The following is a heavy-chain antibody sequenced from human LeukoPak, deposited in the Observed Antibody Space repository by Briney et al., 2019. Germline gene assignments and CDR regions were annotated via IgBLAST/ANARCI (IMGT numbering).Heavy chain of an antibody. J-gene: IGHJ4*02. CDR3: GRDLGGRSGY. Sequence: GGSLRLSCAVSGFTFRTYWMHWVRQVPGEELVWVSRINEDGSITNYADSVKGRFSISRDNAKNTLYLQMNSLRAEDTAVYYCGRDLGGRSGYWGQGTLVTVSP. D-gene: IGHD1-26*01. V-gene: IGHV3-74*01. CDR2: INEDGSIT. CDR1: GFTFRTYW.